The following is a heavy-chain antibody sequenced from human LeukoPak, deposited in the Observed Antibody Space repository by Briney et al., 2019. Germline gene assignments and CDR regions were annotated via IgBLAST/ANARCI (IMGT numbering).Heavy chain of an antibody. J-gene: IGHJ4*02. CDR3: ARERGRGRDSPWFDY. Sequence: GGSLRLSCAASGFIVSGDFMSWVHQAPGKGLERVSVIYSDGSTYYADSVKGRFTISRDNSKNTLDLQMTGLRAEDTAVYYCARERGRGRDSPWFDYWGQGTLVTVSS. D-gene: IGHD1-26*01. CDR2: IYSDGST. CDR1: GFIVSGDF. V-gene: IGHV3-53*01.